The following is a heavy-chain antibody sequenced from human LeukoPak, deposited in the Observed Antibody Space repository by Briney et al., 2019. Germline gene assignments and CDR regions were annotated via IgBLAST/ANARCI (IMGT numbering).Heavy chain of an antibody. J-gene: IGHJ5*02. CDR1: CGSFSGYY. CDR2: INHSGST. Sequence: KPSETLSLTCAVYCGSFSGYYWSWIRQPPGKGLGWIWEINHSGSTSYNPSLKSRVTISVDTSNNQFSLKMSSVTAADTAVYYCAREYRWGRWFDLWGQGTLVTVSS. D-gene: IGHD3-16*01. CDR3: AREYRWGRWFDL. V-gene: IGHV4-34*01.